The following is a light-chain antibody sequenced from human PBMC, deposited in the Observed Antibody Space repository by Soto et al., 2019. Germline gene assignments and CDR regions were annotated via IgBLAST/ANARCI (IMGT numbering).Light chain of an antibody. V-gene: IGKV3-20*01. CDR2: GAS. CDR1: QSVSSSY. J-gene: IGKJ2*01. CDR3: QQYGSSPPT. Sequence: EIVLTQSPGTLSLSPGERATLSCRASQSVSSSYLAWYQQNTGQAPRLLIYGASSRATGIPERFSGSGSGADFTLTISRLEPEDFAVYYCQQYGSSPPTFGQGTKLEIK.